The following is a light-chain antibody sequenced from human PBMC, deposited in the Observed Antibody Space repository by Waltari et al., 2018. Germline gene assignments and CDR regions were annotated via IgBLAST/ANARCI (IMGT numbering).Light chain of an antibody. CDR3: CSYTGSPHVV. Sequence: QSALTQPASVSGSPGQSITISCTGTSSDVGSYNLVYWYQQHPGRAPKLMIYEVRERPSRVFNRFSCSKSGNTASLTISGLQAEDDADYYCCSYTGSPHVVFGGGTKLTVL. J-gene: IGLJ2*01. CDR1: SSDVGSYNL. V-gene: IGLV2-23*02. CDR2: EVR.